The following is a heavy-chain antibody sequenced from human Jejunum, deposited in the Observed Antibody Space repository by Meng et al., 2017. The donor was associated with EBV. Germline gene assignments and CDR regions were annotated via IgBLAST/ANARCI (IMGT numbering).Heavy chain of an antibody. CDR1: GFTFTTYT. J-gene: IGHJ4*02. V-gene: IGHV3-23*04. CDR3: AKEEMRVGATRAFDY. Sequence: VRRVESGGVVVQPGTSLRLSCAASGFTFTTYTLHWVRQAPGKGLEWVSVISDNGVRTAYADSVKGRFTISRDNSKNTLYLQMNSLRAGDTAVYYCAKEEMRVGATRAFDYWGQGALVTVSS. D-gene: IGHD1-26*01. CDR2: ISDNGVRT.